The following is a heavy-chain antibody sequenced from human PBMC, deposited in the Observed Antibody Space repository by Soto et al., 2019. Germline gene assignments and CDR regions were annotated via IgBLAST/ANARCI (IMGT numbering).Heavy chain of an antibody. V-gene: IGHV1-69*01. D-gene: IGHD2-21*02. J-gene: IGHJ5*02. Sequence: QVQLVQSGAEVKKPGSSVKVSCKASGGTFSSYAISWVRQAPGQGLEWMGGIIPIFGTANYVQKFQGRVTITADESTSTAYMELSSLRSEDTAVYYCARDRGYCGGDCYVNWFDPWGQGTLVTVSS. CDR3: ARDRGYCGGDCYVNWFDP. CDR2: IIPIFGTA. CDR1: GGTFSSYA.